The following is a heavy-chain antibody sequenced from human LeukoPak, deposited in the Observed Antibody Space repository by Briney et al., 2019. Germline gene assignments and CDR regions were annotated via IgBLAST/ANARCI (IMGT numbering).Heavy chain of an antibody. CDR3: ARMSAGGKLDS. CDR1: GDSVSSNSVS. V-gene: IGHV6-1*01. J-gene: IGHJ4*02. D-gene: IGHD4-23*01. CDR2: TYYRSKWYN. Sequence: SQTLSLTCAISGDSVSSNSVSWNWIRQSPSRGLEWLGKTYYRSKWYNDYVVSVKSRITINPDTSKNQISLQLSSVTPEDTAVYFCARMSAGGKLDSWAQGTLVTVSS.